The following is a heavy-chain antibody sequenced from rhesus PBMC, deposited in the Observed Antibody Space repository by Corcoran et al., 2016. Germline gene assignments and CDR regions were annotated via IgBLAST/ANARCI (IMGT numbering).Heavy chain of an antibody. Sequence: QVQLQESGPGLVKPSETLSLTCAVSGGSISSNYWSWIRQPPGKGLEWIGRISGSGGSTAYNPSLKSRVTLSVDTSKNQLSLKLSSVTAADTAVYYCARDRIYGLDSWGQGVVVTVSS. CDR3: ARDRIYGLDS. CDR2: ISGSGGST. J-gene: IGHJ6*01. CDR1: GGSISSNY. V-gene: IGHV4-173*01.